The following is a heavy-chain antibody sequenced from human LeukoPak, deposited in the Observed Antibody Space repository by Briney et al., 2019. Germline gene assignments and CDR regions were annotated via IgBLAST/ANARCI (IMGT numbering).Heavy chain of an antibody. CDR2: IYYSGST. J-gene: IGHJ4*02. Sequence: SETLSLTCTVSGGSISNYYWSWIRQPPGKGLEWGGYIYYSGSTNYNPSLKSRVTISVDTSKNQFSLKLRSVTAADTAVYYCARGGYDYVWGSYYGTPEYWGQGTLVAVSS. CDR1: GGSISNYY. D-gene: IGHD3-16*01. V-gene: IGHV4-59*01. CDR3: ARGGYDYVWGSYYGTPEY.